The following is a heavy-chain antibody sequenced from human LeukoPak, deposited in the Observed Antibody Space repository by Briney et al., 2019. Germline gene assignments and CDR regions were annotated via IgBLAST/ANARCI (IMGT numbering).Heavy chain of an antibody. CDR2: ISAYNGNT. CDR3: ARGEYSSSPLNY. CDR1: GYTFISYG. J-gene: IGHJ4*02. Sequence: GASVKVSCKASGYTFISYGITWVRQAPGQGLEWMGWISAYNGNTRDVQKFQDRVTITRNTSIGTAYMELSSLRSEDTAVYYCARGEYSSSPLNYWGQGTLVTVSS. V-gene: IGHV1-8*03. D-gene: IGHD6-6*01.